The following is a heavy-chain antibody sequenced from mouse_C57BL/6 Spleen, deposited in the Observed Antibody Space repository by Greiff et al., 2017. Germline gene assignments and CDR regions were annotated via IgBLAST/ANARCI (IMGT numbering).Heavy chain of an antibody. CDR1: GYAFSSSW. CDR2: IYPGDGDT. Sequence: QVQLQQSGPELVKPGASVKISCKASGYAFSSSWMNWVKQRPGKGLEWIGRIYPGDGDTNYNGKFKGKATLTADKSSSTAYMQLSSLTSEDSAVYFCARGTTVVSPFDCWGQGTTLTVSS. D-gene: IGHD1-1*01. CDR3: ARGTTVVSPFDC. V-gene: IGHV1-82*01. J-gene: IGHJ2*01.